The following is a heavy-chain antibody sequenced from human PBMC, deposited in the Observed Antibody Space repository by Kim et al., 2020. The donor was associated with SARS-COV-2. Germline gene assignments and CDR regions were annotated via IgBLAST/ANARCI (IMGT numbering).Heavy chain of an antibody. CDR1: GGSISSSSYY. J-gene: IGHJ6*02. Sequence: SETLSLTCTVSGGSISSSSYYWGWIRQPPGKGLEWIGSIYYSGSTYYNPSLKSRVTISVDTSKNQFSLKLSSVTAADTAVYYCAIHSHSKKAAGYYYYGMDVWGQGTTVTVSS. CDR2: IYYSGST. V-gene: IGHV4-39*01. CDR3: AIHSHSKKAAGYYYYGMDV. D-gene: IGHD6-13*01.